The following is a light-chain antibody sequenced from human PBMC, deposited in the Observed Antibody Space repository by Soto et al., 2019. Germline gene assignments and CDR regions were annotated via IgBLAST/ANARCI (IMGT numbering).Light chain of an antibody. V-gene: IGKV3-11*01. CDR2: DAS. Sequence: EIVLTQSPATLSLSPGARATLSCRASQSVNSYLAWYQQKPGQAPRLLIYDASNRATGIPARFSGSRSGPGFTLTISSLQPEDFAVYYCQQRSNWPPYTFGQGTKLDIK. CDR3: QQRSNWPPYT. CDR1: QSVNSY. J-gene: IGKJ2*01.